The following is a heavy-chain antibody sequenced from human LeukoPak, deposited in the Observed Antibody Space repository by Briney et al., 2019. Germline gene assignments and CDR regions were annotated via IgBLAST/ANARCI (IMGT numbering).Heavy chain of an antibody. CDR3: ARDRGVVGDPGWFDP. Sequence: SQTLSLTCTVSGVSISSGSYYWRWIRQPAGKGLEWIGRIYTSGSTNYNPSLKSRVTISVDTSKNQFSLKLSSVTAADTAVYYCARDRGVVGDPGWFDPWGQGTLVTVSS. V-gene: IGHV4-61*02. J-gene: IGHJ5*02. D-gene: IGHD1-26*01. CDR2: IYTSGST. CDR1: GVSISSGSYY.